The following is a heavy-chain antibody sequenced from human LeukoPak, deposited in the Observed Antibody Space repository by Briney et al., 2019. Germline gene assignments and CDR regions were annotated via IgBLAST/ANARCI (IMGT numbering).Heavy chain of an antibody. CDR1: GFTFSSYA. Sequence: GGSLRLSCAASGFTFSSYAMHWVRQAPGKGLEWVAVISYDGSNKYYADSVKGRFTISRDNSKNTLYLQMNSLRAEDTAVYYCAKGATAAAAPGYWGQGTLVTVSS. D-gene: IGHD6-13*01. CDR2: ISYDGSNK. CDR3: AKGATAAAAPGY. J-gene: IGHJ4*02. V-gene: IGHV3-30*04.